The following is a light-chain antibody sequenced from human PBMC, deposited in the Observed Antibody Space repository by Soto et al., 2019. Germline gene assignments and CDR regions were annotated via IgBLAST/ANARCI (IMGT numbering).Light chain of an antibody. CDR3: QQYNAWPLT. CDR1: QSLSNSY. Sequence: EVMVTQSPATLSVSPGERATLSCRASQSLSNSYLAWYQQKPGQPPRLLIYGASTRATGIPARFSGSGSGTEFTLTISSLQSEDFAVYYCQQYNAWPLTFGGGTKVEI. J-gene: IGKJ4*01. CDR2: GAS. V-gene: IGKV3-15*01.